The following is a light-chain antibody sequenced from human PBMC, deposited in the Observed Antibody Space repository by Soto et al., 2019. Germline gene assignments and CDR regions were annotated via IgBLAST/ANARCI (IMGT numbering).Light chain of an antibody. CDR3: QQYNDSPLT. CDR2: GAS. J-gene: IGKJ4*01. V-gene: IGKV3D-15*01. CDR1: QSVSSN. Sequence: EIVMTQSPATLSVSPGERATLSCRASQSVSSNLAWYQQTPGQAPRLLIYGASIRATDIPARFSGSGSGTECSLNISSLQSEDGAVYYCQQYNDSPLTFGRGTKVDIK.